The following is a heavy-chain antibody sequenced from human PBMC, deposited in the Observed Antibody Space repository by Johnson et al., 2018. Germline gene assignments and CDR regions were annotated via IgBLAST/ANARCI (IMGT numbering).Heavy chain of an antibody. D-gene: IGHD4-17*01. J-gene: IGHJ1*01. V-gene: IGHV3-48*02. CDR2: ISSSSSTI. CDR1: GFTFSSYS. Sequence: VQLVQSGGGLVQPGGSLRLSCAASGFTFSSYSMNWVRQAPGKGLEWVSYISSSSSTIYYADSVKGRFTISRDNAKNSLYLQMNSRRDEDTAVYYCARSQSAYNGDYVGAEYFQHWGQGTLVTVSS. CDR3: ARSQSAYNGDYVGAEYFQH.